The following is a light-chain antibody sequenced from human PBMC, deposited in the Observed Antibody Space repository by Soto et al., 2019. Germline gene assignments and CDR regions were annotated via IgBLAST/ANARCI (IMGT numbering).Light chain of an antibody. Sequence: QSVLTQPPSVSGAPGQRVTISCTGSSSNIGAGYDVHWYQQLPGTAPKLLIYGNSNRPSGVPDRFSGSKSGTSASLAITGLQAEDEADYYCQSYDSILSVVFGGGTKLTVL. CDR2: GNS. V-gene: IGLV1-40*01. J-gene: IGLJ2*01. CDR1: SSNIGAGYD. CDR3: QSYDSILSVV.